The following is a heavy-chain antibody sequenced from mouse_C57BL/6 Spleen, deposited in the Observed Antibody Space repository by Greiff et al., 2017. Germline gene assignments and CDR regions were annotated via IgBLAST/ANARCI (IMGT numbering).Heavy chain of an antibody. V-gene: IGHV5-12*01. CDR1: GFTFSDYY. CDR2: ISNGGGST. D-gene: IGHD2-12*01. J-gene: IGHJ4*01. CDR3: ARQGYYNYAMDY. Sequence: EVKLVDSGGGLVQPGGSLKLSCAASGFTFSDYYMYWVRQTPEKRLEWVAYISNGGGSTYYPDTVKGRFTISRDNAKNTLYLQMSRLKSEDTAMYYCARQGYYNYAMDYWGQGTSVTVSS.